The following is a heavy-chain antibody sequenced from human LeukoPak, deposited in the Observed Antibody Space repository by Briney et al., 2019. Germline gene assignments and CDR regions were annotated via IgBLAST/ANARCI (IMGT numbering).Heavy chain of an antibody. V-gene: IGHV3-74*01. Sequence: GGSLRLSCAASGFTFSNYWMHWVRQGPGKGLVWVARINSDGSTTNYADSVKGRFTISRDNAKNTLYLQMNSLRAEDTAVYYCARLTPPFDYWGQGTLVTVSS. CDR2: INSDGSTT. CDR1: GFTFSNYW. D-gene: IGHD3-16*01. J-gene: IGHJ4*02. CDR3: ARLTPPFDY.